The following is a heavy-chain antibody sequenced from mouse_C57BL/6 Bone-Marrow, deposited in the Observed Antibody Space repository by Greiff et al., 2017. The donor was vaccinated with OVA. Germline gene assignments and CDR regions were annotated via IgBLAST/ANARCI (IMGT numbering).Heavy chain of an antibody. CDR2: IDPANDNT. CDR3: ARGNFGSSFYAMDY. V-gene: IGHV14-3*01. D-gene: IGHD1-1*01. Sequence: VQLQQSVAELVRPGASVKLSCTASGFNIKNTYMHWVKQRPEQGLEWIGRIDPANDNTKYVPKFQGKATMTADTSSNTAYLQLSSLSSEDTAVYCCARGNFGSSFYAMDYWGQGTSVTVSS. J-gene: IGHJ4*01. CDR1: GFNIKNTY.